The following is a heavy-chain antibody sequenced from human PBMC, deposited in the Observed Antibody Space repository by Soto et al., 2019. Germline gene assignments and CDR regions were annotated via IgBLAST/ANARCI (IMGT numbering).Heavy chain of an antibody. D-gene: IGHD1-26*01. J-gene: IGHJ4*02. CDR3: AKDGSNYIDY. CDR2: ISYDGSNK. CDR1: GFTFSDYA. Sequence: QVQLVESGGGVVQPGRPLRLSCAASGFTFSDYAIHWVRQAPGKGLEWVAVISYDGSNKYYADSVKGRFTISRDNSKNTLYLQMNSLRAEATAVYYCAKDGSNYIDYWGQGTLVTVSS. V-gene: IGHV3-30*04.